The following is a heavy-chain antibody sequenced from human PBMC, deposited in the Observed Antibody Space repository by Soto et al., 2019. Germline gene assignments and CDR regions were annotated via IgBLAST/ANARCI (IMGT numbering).Heavy chain of an antibody. CDR3: AKDLGGGEGVGSFDY. D-gene: IGHD3-3*01. CDR2: ISWNSGSI. Sequence: EVQLVESGGGLVQPGRSLRLSCAASGFTFDDYAMHWVRQAPGKGLEWVSGISWNSGSIGYADSVKGRFTISRDNAKNSLYLQMNSLRAEDTALYYCAKDLGGGEGVGSFDYWGQGTLVTVSS. J-gene: IGHJ4*02. CDR1: GFTFDDYA. V-gene: IGHV3-9*01.